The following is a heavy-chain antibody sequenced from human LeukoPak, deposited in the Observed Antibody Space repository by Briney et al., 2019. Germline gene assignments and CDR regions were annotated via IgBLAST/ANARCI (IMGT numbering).Heavy chain of an antibody. D-gene: IGHD4-11*01. CDR2: IYPGDSDT. J-gene: IGHJ4*02. CDR1: GYSFTSYW. Sequence: HGESLKISCKGSGYSFTSYWIGWVRQMPGKGLEWMGIIYPGDSDTRYSPSFRGQVTISADKSISTAYLQWSSLKASDTAMYYCARRKHLQSGSVDYWGQGTLVTVSS. CDR3: ARRKHLQSGSVDY. V-gene: IGHV5-51*01.